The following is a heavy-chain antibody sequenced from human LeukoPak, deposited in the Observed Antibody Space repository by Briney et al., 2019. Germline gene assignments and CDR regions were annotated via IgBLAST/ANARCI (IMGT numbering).Heavy chain of an antibody. D-gene: IGHD4-17*01. CDR3: ARVNGYGDYEVSCYMDV. CDR2: ISSSSSYI. Sequence: GGSLRLSCAASGFTFSSYSMNWVRQAPGKGLEWVSSISSSSSYIYYADSVKGRFTISRDNAKNSLYLQMNSLRAEDTAVYYCARVNGYGDYEVSCYMDVWGKGTTVTVSS. CDR1: GFTFSSYS. J-gene: IGHJ6*03. V-gene: IGHV3-21*01.